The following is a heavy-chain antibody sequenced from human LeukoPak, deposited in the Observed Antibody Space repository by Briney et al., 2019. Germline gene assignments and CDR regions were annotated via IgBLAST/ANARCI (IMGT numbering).Heavy chain of an antibody. CDR3: AAVGYSSGSFDY. J-gene: IGHJ4*02. D-gene: IGHD6-19*01. V-gene: IGHV4-59*01. CDR2: IYYSGST. CDR1: GGSISSYY. Sequence: PSQTLSLTCTVSGGSISSYYWSWIRQPPGKGLEWIGYIYYSGSTNYNPSLKSRVTISVDTSKNQFSLKLSSVTAADTAVYYCAAVGYSSGSFDYWGQGTLVTVSS.